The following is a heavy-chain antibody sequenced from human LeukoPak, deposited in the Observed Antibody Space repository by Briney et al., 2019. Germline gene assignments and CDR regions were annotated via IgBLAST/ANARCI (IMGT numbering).Heavy chain of an antibody. CDR3: ARHPLWSGYYGCPFDY. Sequence: SETLSLTYTVSCSFISSYFWCLIRPPPGKGLEWVGISYYSGTTNYNPSLKSRVTISVDTSKNPFSLKLSSVTAADTAVYYCARHPLWSGYYGCPFDYWGQGTLVTDSS. CDR2: SYYSGTT. D-gene: IGHD3-3*01. CDR1: CSFISSYF. J-gene: IGHJ4*02. V-gene: IGHV4-59*08.